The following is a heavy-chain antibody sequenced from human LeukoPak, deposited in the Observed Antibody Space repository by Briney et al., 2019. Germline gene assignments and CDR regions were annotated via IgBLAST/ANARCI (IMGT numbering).Heavy chain of an antibody. CDR1: GGTFSSYA. CDR2: IIPIFGTA. Sequence: ASVKVSCKASGGTFSSYAISWVRQAPGQGLEWMGGIIPIFGTANYAQKFQGRVTITADESTSTAYMELSSLRSEDTAVYYCARVDRTGDAVNWFDPWGQGTLVTVSS. D-gene: IGHD7-27*01. V-gene: IGHV1-69*01. J-gene: IGHJ5*02. CDR3: ARVDRTGDAVNWFDP.